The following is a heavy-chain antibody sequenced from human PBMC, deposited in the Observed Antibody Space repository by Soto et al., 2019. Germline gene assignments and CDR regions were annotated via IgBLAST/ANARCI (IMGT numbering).Heavy chain of an antibody. J-gene: IGHJ3*01. D-gene: IGHD1-26*01. CDR2: ISEDGVYT. CDR3: AKETSPNTYYTFDF. CDR1: GFTFSTYS. Sequence: VGSLTLSCTASGFTFSTYSMSWVRQAPGEWLEWVSSISEDGVYTDYADSVKGRFTISRDNPKNTLFVQMTSLRAEDTALYYCAKETSPNTYYTFDFWGQGTMVTVSS. V-gene: IGHV3-23*01.